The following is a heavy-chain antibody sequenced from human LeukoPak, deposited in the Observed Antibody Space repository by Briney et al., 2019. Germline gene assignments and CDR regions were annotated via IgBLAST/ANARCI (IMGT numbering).Heavy chain of an antibody. J-gene: IGHJ4*02. CDR1: GYTFTSYG. CDR3: APTPYYDSSGYSAPTDY. Sequence: ASVKVSCKASGYTFTSYGISWVRQAPGQGLEWMGGIIPIFGTANYAQKFQGRVTITADESTSTAYMELSSLRSEDTAVYYCAPTPYYDSSGYSAPTDYWGQGTLVTVSS. D-gene: IGHD3-22*01. CDR2: IIPIFGTA. V-gene: IGHV1-69*13.